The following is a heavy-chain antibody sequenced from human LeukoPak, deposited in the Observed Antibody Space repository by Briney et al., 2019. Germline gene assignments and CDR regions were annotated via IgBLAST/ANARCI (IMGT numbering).Heavy chain of an antibody. D-gene: IGHD3-22*01. CDR3: ARGSPPRRNYDSRGYYSYYFDY. CDR2: ISAYNGNT. Sequence: ASVKVSCKASGYTFTSYGISWGRQAPGQGHGWMGWISAYNGNTHYAQKLQGRVTMTTDTSTSTAYMELRSLRSDDTAVYYCARGSPPRRNYDSRGYYSYYFDYRGQGTLVTVSS. CDR1: GYTFTSYG. J-gene: IGHJ4*02. V-gene: IGHV1-18*01.